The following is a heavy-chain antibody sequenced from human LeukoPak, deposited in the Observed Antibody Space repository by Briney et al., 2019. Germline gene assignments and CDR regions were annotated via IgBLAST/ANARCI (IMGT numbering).Heavy chain of an antibody. CDR1: GYTFTSSD. V-gene: IGHV1-8*01. CDR3: ARDQYYDILTGLNLNYFDC. Sequence: ASVKVSCKASGYTFTSSDFNWVRQATGQGLEWMGWMNPNSGNTGYAQKFQGRVTMTRDTSISTAYMELSSLRSEDTAVYYCARDQYYDILTGLNLNYFDCWGQGTLVTVSS. J-gene: IGHJ4*02. CDR2: MNPNSGNT. D-gene: IGHD3-9*01.